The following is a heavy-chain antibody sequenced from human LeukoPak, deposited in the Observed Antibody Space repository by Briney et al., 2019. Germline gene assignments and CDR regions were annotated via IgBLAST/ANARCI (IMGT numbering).Heavy chain of an antibody. CDR2: IKEDGSEK. D-gene: IGHD4-17*01. V-gene: IGHV3-7*01. CDR1: GFIFSSYW. CDR3: AREHDYGDYVDY. Sequence: GGSLRLSCAASGFIFSSYWMSWVRQAPGKGLEWVANIKEDGSEKKYVDSVKGRFTISRDNAKNSVYLQMNSPRAEDTAVNYCAREHDYGDYVDYWGQGTLVTVSS. J-gene: IGHJ4*02.